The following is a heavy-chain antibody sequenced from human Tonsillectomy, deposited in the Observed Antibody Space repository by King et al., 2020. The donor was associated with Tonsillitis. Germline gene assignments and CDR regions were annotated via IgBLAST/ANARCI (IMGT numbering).Heavy chain of an antibody. CDR1: GFTFSNAW. V-gene: IGHV3-15*01. CDR2: IKSKTDDGTI. CDR3: TIDTNIVFFHFFFYGMDV. J-gene: IGHJ6*04. D-gene: IGHD2/OR15-2a*01. Sequence: VQLVESGGGLVKPGGSLRLSCVASGFTFSNAWMSWVRQAPGKGLEWVGHIKSKTDDGTIDYAAPVKGRFTISRDDSKNTLYLRMSNLKTEDTAVYYFTIDTNIVFFHFFFYGMDVWGEGTTVPVSS.